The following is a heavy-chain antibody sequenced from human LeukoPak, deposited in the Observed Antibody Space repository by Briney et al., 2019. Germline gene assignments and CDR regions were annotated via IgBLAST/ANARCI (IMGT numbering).Heavy chain of an antibody. D-gene: IGHD1-26*01. V-gene: IGHV4-39*07. J-gene: IGHJ4*02. Sequence: SETLSLTCTVSGGSISSSSYYWGWIRQPPGKGLEWIGSIYYSGSTNYNPSLKSRVTISVDTSKNQFSLKLSSVTAADTAVYYCARLPGYSGSPTFDYWGQGTLVTVSS. CDR2: IYYSGST. CDR1: GGSISSSSYY. CDR3: ARLPGYSGSPTFDY.